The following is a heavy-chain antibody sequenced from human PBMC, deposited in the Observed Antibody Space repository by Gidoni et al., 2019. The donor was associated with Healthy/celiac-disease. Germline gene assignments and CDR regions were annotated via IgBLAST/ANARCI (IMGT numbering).Heavy chain of an antibody. Sequence: EVQLVESGGGLVQPGGSLRLSCAASGFTFSSDEMNWVRQAPGKGLEWVSYISSSGSTIYYADSVKGRFTISRDNAKNSLYLQMNSLRAEDTAVYYCAREMATINPIDAFDIWGQGTMVTVSS. CDR3: AREMATINPIDAFDI. D-gene: IGHD5-12*01. V-gene: IGHV3-48*03. CDR1: GFTFSSDE. J-gene: IGHJ3*02. CDR2: ISSSGSTI.